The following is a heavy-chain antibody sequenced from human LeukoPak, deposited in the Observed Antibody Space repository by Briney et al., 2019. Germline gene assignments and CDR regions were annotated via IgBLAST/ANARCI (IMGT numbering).Heavy chain of an antibody. Sequence: GGSLRLSCAASGFTFSSYAMSWVRQAPGKGLEWVSAISGSGGSTYYADSVKGRFTISRDNSKDTLYLQMNSRRAEDTAVYYCAKGVLRFLEWAPSYYYMDVWGKGTTVTVSS. CDR2: ISGSGGST. J-gene: IGHJ6*03. V-gene: IGHV3-23*01. D-gene: IGHD3-3*01. CDR1: GFTFSSYA. CDR3: AKGVLRFLEWAPSYYYMDV.